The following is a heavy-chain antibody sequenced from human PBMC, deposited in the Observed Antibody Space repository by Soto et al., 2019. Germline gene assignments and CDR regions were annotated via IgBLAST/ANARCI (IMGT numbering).Heavy chain of an antibody. CDR1: GFTFSSYA. CDR3: EKVWSDYVWGSSMDV. D-gene: IGHD3-16*01. Sequence: GGSLRLSCAASGFTFSSYAMSWVRQAPGKGLEWVSAISGSGGSTYYADSVKGRFTISRDNSKNTLYLQMNSLRAEDTAVYYCEKVWSDYVWGSSMDVWGQGTTVTVSS. V-gene: IGHV3-23*01. CDR2: ISGSGGST. J-gene: IGHJ6*02.